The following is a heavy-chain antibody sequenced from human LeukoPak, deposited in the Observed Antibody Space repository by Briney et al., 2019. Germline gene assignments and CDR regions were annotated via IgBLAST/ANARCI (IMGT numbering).Heavy chain of an antibody. V-gene: IGHV1-18*01. CDR3: ARVARHDYGGKRPPDY. Sequence: GASVKVSCKASGYTFTSYDISWVRQAPGQGLEWMGWISAYNGNTNYAQKLQGRVTMTTDTSTSTAYMELRSLRSDDTAVYYCARVARHDYGGKRPPDYWGQGTLVTVSS. CDR1: GYTFTSYD. D-gene: IGHD4-23*01. J-gene: IGHJ4*02. CDR2: ISAYNGNT.